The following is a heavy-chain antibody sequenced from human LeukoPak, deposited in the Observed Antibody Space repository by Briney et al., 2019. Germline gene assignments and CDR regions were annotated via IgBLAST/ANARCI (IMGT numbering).Heavy chain of an antibody. V-gene: IGHV4-34*01. D-gene: IGHD2-2*01. CDR3: ASVGPIVVVPAASDAFDI. J-gene: IGHJ3*02. CDR2: INHSGST. Sequence: SETLSLTCTVSGGSISSYYWSWIRQPPGKGLEWIGEINHSGSTNYNPSLKSRVTISVDTSKNQFSLKLSSVTAADTAVYYCASVGPIVVVPAASDAFDIWGQGTMVTVSS. CDR1: GGSISSYY.